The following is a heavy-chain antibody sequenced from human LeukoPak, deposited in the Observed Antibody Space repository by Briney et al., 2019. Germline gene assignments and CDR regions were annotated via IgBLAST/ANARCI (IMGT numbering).Heavy chain of an antibody. J-gene: IGHJ4*02. D-gene: IGHD3-10*01. CDR2: IYSSGT. CDR3: ARRGGSGRSFDY. Sequence: SETLSLTCTVSGDSITSSAFYWGWIRQPPGKGLEWIGNIYSSGTSYNPSLKSRVAISVDTSKNQFSLKMNSVTAADTAVYYCARRGGSGRSFDYWGQGTLVTVSS. CDR1: GDSITSSAFY. V-gene: IGHV4-39*01.